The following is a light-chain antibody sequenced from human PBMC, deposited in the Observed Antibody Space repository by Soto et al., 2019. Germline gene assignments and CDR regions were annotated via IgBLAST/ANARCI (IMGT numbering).Light chain of an antibody. J-gene: IGKJ1*01. CDR1: QSVSSSY. V-gene: IGKV3-20*01. Sequence: EIVLTQSPGTLSLSPGERATLSCRASQSVSSSYLAWYQQKPGQPPRLLIYRASSRATGIPDRFSGSGSGTDFTLTIRRLEPEDFAVYYCQQYGSSLRTFGQGTKVEIK. CDR3: QQYGSSLRT. CDR2: RAS.